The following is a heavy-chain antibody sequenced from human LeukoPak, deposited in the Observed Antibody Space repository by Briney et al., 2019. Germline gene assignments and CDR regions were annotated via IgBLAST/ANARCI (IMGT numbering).Heavy chain of an antibody. D-gene: IGHD3-22*01. Sequence: SETLSLTCAVYGGSFSGYYWSWIRQPPGKGLEWIGEINHSGSTNYNPSLKSRVTISVDTSKNQFSLKLSSVTAAATAVYYCARGIRITMIVVVITTGLYYFDYWGQGTLVTVSS. J-gene: IGHJ4*02. V-gene: IGHV4-34*01. CDR2: INHSGST. CDR3: ARGIRITMIVVVITTGLYYFDY. CDR1: GGSFSGYY.